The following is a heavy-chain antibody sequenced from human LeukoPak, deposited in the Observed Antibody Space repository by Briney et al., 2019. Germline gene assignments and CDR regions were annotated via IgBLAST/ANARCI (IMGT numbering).Heavy chain of an antibody. CDR2: VYISEST. CDR3: GRQHFLPSLLAS. D-gene: IGHD3-3*02. CDR1: GGSISNYY. J-gene: IGHJ4*02. V-gene: IGHV4-4*07. Sequence: PSETLSLTCTVSGGSISNYYWNWIRQPAGKGLEWIGRVYISESTNYNPSLTSRVTISLDKSKNQFSLNLSSVTAADTAVYYCGRQHFLPSLLASWGKGTLVTVSS.